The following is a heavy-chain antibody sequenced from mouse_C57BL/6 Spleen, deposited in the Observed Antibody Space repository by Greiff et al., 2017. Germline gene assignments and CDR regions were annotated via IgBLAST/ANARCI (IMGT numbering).Heavy chain of an antibody. J-gene: IGHJ4*01. CDR3: ARYSDYYAMDG. Sequence: VQLKQPGAELVRPGSSVKLSCKASGYTFTSYWMHWVKQRPIQGLEWIGNIDPSDSETHYNQKFKDKATLTVDKSSSTAYMQLSSLTSEDSAVYYCARYSDYYAMDGWGQGTSVTVSS. CDR1: GYTFTSYW. CDR2: IDPSDSET. V-gene: IGHV1-52*01.